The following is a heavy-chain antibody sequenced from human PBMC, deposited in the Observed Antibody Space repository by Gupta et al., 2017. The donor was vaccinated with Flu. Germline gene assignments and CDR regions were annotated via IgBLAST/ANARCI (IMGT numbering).Heavy chain of an antibody. CDR3: ARGPGSNYFYFYGMDV. V-gene: IGHV4-34*01. J-gene: IGHJ6*02. Sequence: PPGEGLEWIGEMNHIGSTNYNPSLKSRVTISVDTSKNQFSLKLTSVTAADRAVYFCARGPGSNYFYFYGMDVWGQGTTVTVSS. CDR2: MNHIGST. D-gene: IGHD3-10*01.